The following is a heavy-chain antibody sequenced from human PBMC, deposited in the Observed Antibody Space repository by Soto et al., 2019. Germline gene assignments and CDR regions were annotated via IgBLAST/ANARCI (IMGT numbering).Heavy chain of an antibody. J-gene: IGHJ4*02. CDR2: IYYSGST. Sequence: SETLSLTCTVSGGSISSYYWSWIRQPPGKGLEWIGYIYYSGSTNYNPSLKSRVTISVDTSKNQFSLKLSSVTAADTAVYYCARVRSSSSVLFDYWGQGTLVTVSS. CDR1: GGSISSYY. V-gene: IGHV4-59*01. CDR3: ARVRSSSSVLFDY. D-gene: IGHD6-6*01.